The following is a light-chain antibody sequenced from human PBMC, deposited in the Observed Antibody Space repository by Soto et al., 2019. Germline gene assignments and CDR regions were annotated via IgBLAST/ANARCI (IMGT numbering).Light chain of an antibody. CDR1: QSISSS. J-gene: IGKJ2*01. CDR3: QQSYNWPYT. CDR2: SAS. Sequence: EIVMTQSPATLSVSQGERATLSCRASQSISSSLAWYQLKPGQAPRLLTYSASARVTGIPARFSGSGSGTEFTLTISSLQSEDFAVYFCQQSYNWPYTFGQGSKLEIK. V-gene: IGKV3-15*01.